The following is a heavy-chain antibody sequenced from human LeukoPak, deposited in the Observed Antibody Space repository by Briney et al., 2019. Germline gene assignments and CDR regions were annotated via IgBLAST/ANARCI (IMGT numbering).Heavy chain of an antibody. Sequence: GGSLRLSCAASGFIFSSYAMQWVRQPPGKGLEWVSYISTGGSPIFYADSVKGRFTISRDNAKNSLFLQMDTLRVEDTAIYYCVRGKQWLISSFDHWGQGTMVTVSS. CDR1: GFIFSSYA. V-gene: IGHV3-48*03. D-gene: IGHD6-19*01. CDR2: ISTGGSPI. J-gene: IGHJ4*02. CDR3: VRGKQWLISSFDH.